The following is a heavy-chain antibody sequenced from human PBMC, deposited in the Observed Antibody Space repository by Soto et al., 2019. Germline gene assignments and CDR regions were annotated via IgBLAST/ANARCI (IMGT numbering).Heavy chain of an antibody. D-gene: IGHD3-16*01. J-gene: IGHJ5*02. CDR1: GGSFSGYY. Sequence: QVQLQQWGAGLLKPSETLSLTCAVYGGSFSGYYWSWIRQPPGKGLEWIGEINHSGSTNYNPSLKSRVTISVDTSKNQFSLKLRSVTAADTAVYYCVGGTWTRFWFDPWGQGTLVTVSS. V-gene: IGHV4-34*01. CDR2: INHSGST. CDR3: VGGTWTRFWFDP.